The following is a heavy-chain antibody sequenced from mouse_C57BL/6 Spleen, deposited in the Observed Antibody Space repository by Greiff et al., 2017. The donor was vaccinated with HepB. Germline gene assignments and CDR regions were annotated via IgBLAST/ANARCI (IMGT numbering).Heavy chain of an antibody. CDR1: GYTFTSYW. V-gene: IGHV1-52*01. J-gene: IGHJ2*01. CDR2: IDPSDSET. CDR3: ARGITRNYFDY. Sequence: VQLQQPGAELVRPGSSVKLSCKASGYTFTSYWMHWVKQRPIQGLEWIGNIDPSDSETHYNQKFKDKATLTVDKSSSTAYMQLSSLTSEDSAVYYCARGITRNYFDYWGQGTTLTVSS. D-gene: IGHD2-4*01.